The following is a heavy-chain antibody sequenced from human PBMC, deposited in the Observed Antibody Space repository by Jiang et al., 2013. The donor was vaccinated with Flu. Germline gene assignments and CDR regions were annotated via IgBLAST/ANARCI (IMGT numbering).Heavy chain of an antibody. D-gene: IGHD6-19*01. CDR3: ARVISVAGTEWDAFDI. Sequence: GRSLRLSCVASGFTFRSYVMHWVRQAPGKGPEWVSKISSDGNNQDYPDSVKGRFTMSRDNSKNTIYLQMNYLRDEDTAVYHCARVISVAGTEWDAFDIWGQGTKVTVSS. CDR2: ISSDGNNQ. J-gene: IGHJ3*02. V-gene: IGHV3-30*03. CDR1: GFTFRSYV.